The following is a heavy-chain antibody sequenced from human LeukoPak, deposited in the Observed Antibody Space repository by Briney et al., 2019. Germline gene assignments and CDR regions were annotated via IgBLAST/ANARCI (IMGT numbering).Heavy chain of an antibody. D-gene: IGHD6-13*01. CDR1: GGSISSSSYY. V-gene: IGHV4-61*05. CDR2: IYYSGST. J-gene: IGHJ4*02. CDR3: ARGDSSSWYARYRFDY. Sequence: SETLSLTCTVSGGSISSSSYYWGWIRQPPGKGLEWIGYIYYSGSTNYNPSLKSRVTISVDTSKNQFSLKLSSVTAADTAVYYCARGDSSSWYARYRFDYWGQGTLVTVSS.